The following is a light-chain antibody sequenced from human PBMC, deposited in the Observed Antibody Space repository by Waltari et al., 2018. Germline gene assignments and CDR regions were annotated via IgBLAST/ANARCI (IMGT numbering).Light chain of an antibody. CDR3: SSYAGSNTWV. V-gene: IGLV2-11*01. J-gene: IGLJ2*01. CDR2: DVN. CDR1: SSDIGGYNY. Sequence: QAALTQPPSVSGSPGQSVTISCTGTSSDIGGYNYVSWYQQHPGKAPKLMIYDVNKRPSGVSDRFSGSKSGNTASLTISGLQAEDEADYYCSSYAGSNTWVFGGGTRLTVL.